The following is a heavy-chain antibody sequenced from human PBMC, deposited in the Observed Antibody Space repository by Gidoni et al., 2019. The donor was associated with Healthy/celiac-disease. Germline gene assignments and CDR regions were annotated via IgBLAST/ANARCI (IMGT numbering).Heavy chain of an antibody. J-gene: IGHJ4*02. CDR2: ISYDGSNK. Sequence: QVQLVESGGGVVQPGRSLRLSCAASGFTFSSDGMHWVRQAPGKGLEWVAVISYDGSNKYYADSVKGRFTISRDNSKNTLYLQMNSLRAEDTAVYYCAKSNKGWLGYSSSPFDYWGQGTLVTVSS. V-gene: IGHV3-30*18. D-gene: IGHD6-6*01. CDR1: GFTFSSDG. CDR3: AKSNKGWLGYSSSPFDY.